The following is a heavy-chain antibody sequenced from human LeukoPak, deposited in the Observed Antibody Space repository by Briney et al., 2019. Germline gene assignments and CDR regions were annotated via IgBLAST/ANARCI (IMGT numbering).Heavy chain of an antibody. CDR2: IRSKANSYAT. CDR3: TLSPPSDSSGEYDAFDI. CDR1: GFTFSGSA. D-gene: IGHD3-22*01. V-gene: IGHV3-73*01. Sequence: GGSLRLSCAASGFTFSGSAMHWVRQASGKGLEWVGRIRSKANSYATVYAASVKGRFTISRDDSKNTAYLQMNGLKTEDTAVYYCTLSPPSDSSGEYDAFDIWGQGTMVTVSS. J-gene: IGHJ3*02.